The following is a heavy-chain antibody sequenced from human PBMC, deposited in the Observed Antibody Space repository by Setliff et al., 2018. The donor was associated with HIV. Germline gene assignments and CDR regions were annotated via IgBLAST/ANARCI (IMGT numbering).Heavy chain of an antibody. CDR1: GGSISSYY. CDR3: ARQVGNKVLFDS. D-gene: IGHD7-27*01. V-gene: IGHV4-59*01. Sequence: SETLSLTCTVSGGSISSYYWSWIRQPPGKGLEWIGSMYYSGSTNYNPSLKSRVTISVDTSKNQFSLKMSSVTAADTAVYYCARQVGNKVLFDSWGQGTLVTVSS. CDR2: MYYSGST. J-gene: IGHJ4*02.